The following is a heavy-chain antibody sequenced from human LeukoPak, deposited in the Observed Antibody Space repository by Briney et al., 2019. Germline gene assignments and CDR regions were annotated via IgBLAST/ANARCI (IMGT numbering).Heavy chain of an antibody. D-gene: IGHD2-15*01. CDR2: IFGSGGSA. CDR1: GFTFGSYA. Sequence: PGTSLRLSCAASGFTFGSYAMYWVRQAPGKGLEWVSGIFGSGGSAHYADSVKGRFTISRDNSKDTVYLQMDSLRAEDTAIYYCAKTTTGYSSGRYPAWPIDYWGQGTLVTVSS. J-gene: IGHJ4*02. CDR3: AKTTTGYSSGRYPAWPIDY. V-gene: IGHV3-23*01.